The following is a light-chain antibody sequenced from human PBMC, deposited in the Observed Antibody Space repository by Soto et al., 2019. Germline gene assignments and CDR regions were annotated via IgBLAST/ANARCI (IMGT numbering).Light chain of an antibody. V-gene: IGKV1-33*01. Sequence: MTQCSCSLSASVGDRVAITCQASQDIKNYLNWYQQKSGKAPKLLIYDASDLETGVPSRFSGSGSGTDFTLTINSLQPEDIATSYCQQYDNLPLTLGGGTKVDIK. J-gene: IGKJ4*01. CDR3: QQYDNLPLT. CDR2: DAS. CDR1: QDIKNY.